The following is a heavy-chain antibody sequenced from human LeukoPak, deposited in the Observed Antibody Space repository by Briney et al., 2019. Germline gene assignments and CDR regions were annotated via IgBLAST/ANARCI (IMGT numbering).Heavy chain of an antibody. CDR2: ISYDGSSQ. D-gene: IGHD2-2*01. CDR3: GKEGTPHPSTWYDS. Sequence: PGGSLRLSCAASGFTFSNYGMHWVRQAPGKGLEWVAVISYDGSSQYYVDSVKGRFIISRDNSKNTLYLQMNSLRGEDAAVYYYGKEGTPHPSTWYDSWGQGTMVTVSS. CDR1: GFTFSNYG. J-gene: IGHJ5*01. V-gene: IGHV3-30*18.